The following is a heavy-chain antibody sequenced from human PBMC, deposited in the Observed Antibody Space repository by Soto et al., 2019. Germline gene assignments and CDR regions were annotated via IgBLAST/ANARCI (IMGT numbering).Heavy chain of an antibody. D-gene: IGHD3-3*01. CDR2: IKSKTDGGTT. Sequence: GSLRLSCAASGFTFSNAWMSWVRQAPGKGLEWVGRIKSKTDGGTTDYAAPVKGRFTISRDDSKNTLYLQMNSLKTEDTAVYYCTTYDDFWSGYYIEYFQHWGQGTLVTVSS. CDR1: GFTFSNAW. J-gene: IGHJ1*01. V-gene: IGHV3-15*01. CDR3: TTYDDFWSGYYIEYFQH.